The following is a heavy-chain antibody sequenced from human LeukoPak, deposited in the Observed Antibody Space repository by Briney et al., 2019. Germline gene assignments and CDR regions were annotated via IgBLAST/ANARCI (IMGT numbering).Heavy chain of an antibody. Sequence: ASVKVSCKASGYTFTSYAMHWVRQAPGQRLEWMGWINAGNGNTKYSQKFQGRVTITRDTSASTAYMELSSLRSEDTAVYYCARWSRINGGVDYWGQGTLVTVSP. CDR2: INAGNGNT. V-gene: IGHV1-3*01. J-gene: IGHJ4*02. D-gene: IGHD5-24*01. CDR1: GYTFTSYA. CDR3: ARWSRINGGVDY.